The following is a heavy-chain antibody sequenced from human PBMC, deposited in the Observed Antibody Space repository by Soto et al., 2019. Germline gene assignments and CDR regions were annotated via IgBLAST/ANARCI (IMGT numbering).Heavy chain of an antibody. CDR2: MSGSGGST. CDR1: GFTFSSYA. CDR3: ARRGSGSYYDY. V-gene: IGHV3-23*01. D-gene: IGHD1-26*01. Sequence: EVQLLESGGGLVQPGGSLRLSCAASGFTFSSYAMRWVRQAPVKGLEWVSAMSGSGGSTYYADSVKGRFTISRDNSKNTLYLQMSSLRAEDTAVYYCARRGSGSYYDYWGQGTLVTVS. J-gene: IGHJ4*02.